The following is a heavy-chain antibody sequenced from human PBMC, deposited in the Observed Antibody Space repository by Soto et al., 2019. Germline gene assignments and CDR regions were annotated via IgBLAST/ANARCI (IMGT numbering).Heavy chain of an antibody. CDR3: ARLAVWWPRGTYFDY. J-gene: IGHJ4*02. CDR1: GGSVSSGSYY. V-gene: IGHV4-61*01. Sequence: SETLSLTCTVSGGSVSSGSYYWSWIRQPPGKGLEWIGYIYYSGSTNYNPSLKSRVTISVDTSKNQFSLKLSSVTAADTAVYYCARLAVWWPRGTYFDYWGQGTLVTVSS. CDR2: IYYSGST. D-gene: IGHD1-26*01.